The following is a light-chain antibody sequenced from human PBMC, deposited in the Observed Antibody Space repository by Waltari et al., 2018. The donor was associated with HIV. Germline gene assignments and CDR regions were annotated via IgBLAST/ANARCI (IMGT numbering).Light chain of an antibody. CDR3: QQLSSYPLT. CDR2: GAS. CDR1: QGISSY. J-gene: IGKJ4*01. V-gene: IGKV1-9*01. Sequence: DIQLNQSPSSLSASVGDRVTITCRASQGISSYLAWYQQEPGKVPKLLIYGASTLQSGVPSRFSGSGSGTEFTLTISSLQPEDCATYYCQQLSSYPLTFGGGTKVEIK.